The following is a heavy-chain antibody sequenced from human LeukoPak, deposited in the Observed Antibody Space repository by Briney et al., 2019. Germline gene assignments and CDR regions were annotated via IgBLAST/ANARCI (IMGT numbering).Heavy chain of an antibody. V-gene: IGHV1-2*02. J-gene: IGHJ4*02. Sequence: ASVKVSCKASGYTFTSHGISWVRQAPGQGLEWMGWIKRNSGGTNYAQKFQGRVTMTRDTSISTAYMELSRLRSDDTAVYYCARGSIVGATFDYFDYWGQGTLVTVSS. D-gene: IGHD1-26*01. CDR1: GYTFTSHG. CDR2: IKRNSGGT. CDR3: ARGSIVGATFDYFDY.